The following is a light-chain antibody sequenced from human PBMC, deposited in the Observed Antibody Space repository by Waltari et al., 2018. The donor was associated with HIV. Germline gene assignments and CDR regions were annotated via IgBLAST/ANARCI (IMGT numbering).Light chain of an antibody. V-gene: IGKV3-20*01. CDR1: QRVSSYP. CDR2: VSS. Sequence: EIVLTQSPGTLSLSPGERATLSCRASQRVSSYPLAWYQQKPGQAPRLLIYVSSSRATDIPDRVSGSGSGTDFTLTINRLDPEDFAVYYCQQYGSSPRTFGQGTKVEIK. J-gene: IGKJ1*01. CDR3: QQYGSSPRT.